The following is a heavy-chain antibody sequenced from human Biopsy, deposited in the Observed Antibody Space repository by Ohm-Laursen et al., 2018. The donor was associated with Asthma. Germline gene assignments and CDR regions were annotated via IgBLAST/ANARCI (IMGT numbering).Heavy chain of an antibody. D-gene: IGHD5-12*01. Sequence: ASVKVSCKASGDSFSNYAISWVRQAPGQGLEWMGGLIPVLGTPDHAQMFEGRVTIIADESTGTAYMELSSLSSEDTDVYYCARGYSGSDRIVYYYSGLEVWGQGTTVTVSS. CDR3: ARGYSGSDRIVYYYSGLEV. J-gene: IGHJ6*02. CDR2: LIPVLGTP. CDR1: GDSFSNYA. V-gene: IGHV1-69*13.